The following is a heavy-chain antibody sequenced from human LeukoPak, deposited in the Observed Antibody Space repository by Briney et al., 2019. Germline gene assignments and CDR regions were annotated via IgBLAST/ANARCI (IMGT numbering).Heavy chain of an antibody. CDR2: IKQDGSEK. J-gene: IGHJ4*02. CDR1: GFTFSSYW. V-gene: IGHV3-7*01. Sequence: PGGSLRLSCAASGFTFSSYWMSWVRQAPGKGLEWVANIKQDGSEKYYVDSVKGRVTISRDNAKNSLYLQMNSLRAEDTAVYYCAREGRRWLQYYFDDWGQGTLVTVCS. CDR3: AREGRRWLQYYFDD. D-gene: IGHD5-24*01.